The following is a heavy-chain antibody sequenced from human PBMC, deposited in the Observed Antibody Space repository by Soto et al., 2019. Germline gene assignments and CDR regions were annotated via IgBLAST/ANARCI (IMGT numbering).Heavy chain of an antibody. CDR3: ARHTRNQFDP. V-gene: IGHV4-39*01. Sequence: NPSETLSLTCTVSGDSMTSSSYYWGWIRQPPGKGLEWIGSIYYSGRTSYNSGSTYYSPSLKSRVTISGDTSKSQFSLKLSSVTAADTAVYYCARHTRNQFDPWGQGMLVTVSS. CDR2: IYYSGRTSYNSGST. J-gene: IGHJ5*02. CDR1: GDSMTSSSYY.